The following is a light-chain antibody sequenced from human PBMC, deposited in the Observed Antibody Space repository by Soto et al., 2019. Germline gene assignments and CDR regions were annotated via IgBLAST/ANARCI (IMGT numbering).Light chain of an antibody. CDR1: QSVLYSSNNNNY. CDR2: WAS. CDR3: QQYYTTPPT. J-gene: IGKJ4*01. V-gene: IGKV4-1*01. Sequence: DIVMTQSPDSLAVSLGERTTINCKSSQSVLYSSNNNNYLAWYQQKPGQPPKLLIYWASTRESGVPDRFSGSGSGKDFTLTVSNLQAEDVAVYYCQQYYTTPPTFGGGTKVEIK.